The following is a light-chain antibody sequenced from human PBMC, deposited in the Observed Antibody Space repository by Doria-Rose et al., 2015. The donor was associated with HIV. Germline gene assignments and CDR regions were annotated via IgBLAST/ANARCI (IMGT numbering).Light chain of an antibody. Sequence: DLQMTQSPESLGMSLGERATLNCKSNQSLLNTSKNYLAWYQQKPGQPPRLLIYWASTRQSGVPARFSGSGSGTDFTLTISSLEAEDVAVYYCQQYYDTPSFGPGTTVDSK. CDR1: QSLLNTSKNY. J-gene: IGKJ3*01. CDR2: WAS. CDR3: QQYYDTPS. V-gene: IGKV4-1*01.